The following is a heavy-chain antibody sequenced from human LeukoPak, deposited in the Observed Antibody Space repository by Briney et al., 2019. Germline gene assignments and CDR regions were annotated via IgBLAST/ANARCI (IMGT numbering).Heavy chain of an antibody. Sequence: SETLSLTCAVYGGSFSGYYWGWIRQPPGKGLEWIGSIYYSGSTYYNPSLKSRVTISVDTSKNQFSLKLSSVTAADTAVYYCARVGYYDSSGYPIDYWGQGTLVTVSS. CDR2: IYYSGST. D-gene: IGHD3-22*01. CDR3: ARVGYYDSSGYPIDY. J-gene: IGHJ4*02. CDR1: GGSFSGYY. V-gene: IGHV4-34*01.